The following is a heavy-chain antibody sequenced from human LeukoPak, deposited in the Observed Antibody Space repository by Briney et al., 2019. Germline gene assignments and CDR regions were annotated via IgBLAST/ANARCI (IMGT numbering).Heavy chain of an antibody. D-gene: IGHD4-23*01. V-gene: IGHV3-23*01. CDR3: AKDLSTVVTFFDY. Sequence: GGSLRLSCAASGFTFGAFGMHWVRQAPGKGLEWVSAISGSGGSTYYADSVKGRFTISRDNSKNTLYLQMNSLRAEDTAVYSCAKDLSTVVTFFDYWGQGTLVTVSS. CDR2: ISGSGGST. J-gene: IGHJ4*02. CDR1: GFTFGAFG.